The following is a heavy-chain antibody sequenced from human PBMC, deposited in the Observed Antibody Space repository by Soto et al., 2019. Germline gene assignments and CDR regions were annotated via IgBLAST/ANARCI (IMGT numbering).Heavy chain of an antibody. D-gene: IGHD3-22*01. J-gene: IGHJ4*02. V-gene: IGHV1-46*01. Sequence: ASVKVSCKASGYTFTSYYMHWVRQAPGQGLEWMGIINPSGGSTSYAQKFQGRVTMTRDTSTSTVYMELSSLRSEDTAVYYCAREMAYYYDSSGYYRVFDYWGQGXLVTVSS. CDR2: INPSGGST. CDR1: GYTFTSYY. CDR3: AREMAYYYDSSGYYRVFDY.